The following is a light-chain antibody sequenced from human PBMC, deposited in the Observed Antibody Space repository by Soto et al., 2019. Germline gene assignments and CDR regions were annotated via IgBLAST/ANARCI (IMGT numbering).Light chain of an antibody. J-gene: IGKJ4*01. V-gene: IGKV1-27*01. CDR3: QKYNSAPLT. Sequence: DIQMTQSPSILSASVGDRVTITCRATQGISIYLAWYQQKPGKVPKLLIYAASTLQSGVPSRFSGSGSGTDFTLTISSLQPEDVATYYCQKYNSAPLTFGGGTKVDIK. CDR2: AAS. CDR1: QGISIY.